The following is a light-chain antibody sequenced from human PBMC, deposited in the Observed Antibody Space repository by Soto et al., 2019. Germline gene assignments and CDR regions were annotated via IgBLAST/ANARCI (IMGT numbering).Light chain of an antibody. J-gene: IGLJ1*01. V-gene: IGLV1-40*01. Sequence: QSVLTQPPSVSGASGQRVTISCTGSSSNIGAGYDVHWYQQLPGTAPKLLIYGNSNRPSGVPDRFSGSKSGTSASLAITGLQAEDEADYYCQSYDSSLSRSVFGTGTKVTVL. CDR3: QSYDSSLSRSV. CDR1: SSNIGAGYD. CDR2: GNS.